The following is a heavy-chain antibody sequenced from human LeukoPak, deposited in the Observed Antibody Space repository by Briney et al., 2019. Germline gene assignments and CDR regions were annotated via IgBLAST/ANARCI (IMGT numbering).Heavy chain of an antibody. CDR2: IRSKAYGGTT. CDR3: TRDRITMVRGVIKHTYYYMDV. J-gene: IGHJ6*03. D-gene: IGHD3-10*01. V-gene: IGHV3-49*04. Sequence: SLRLSCAASGFTFSSYWMSWVRQAPGKGLEWVGFIRSKAYGGTTEYAASVKGRFTISRDDSKSIAYLQMNSLKTEDTAVYYCTRDRITMVRGVIKHTYYYMDVWGKGTTVTVSS. CDR1: GFTFSSYW.